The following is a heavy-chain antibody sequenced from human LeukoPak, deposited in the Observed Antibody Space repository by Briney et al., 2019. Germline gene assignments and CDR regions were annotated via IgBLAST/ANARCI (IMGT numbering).Heavy chain of an antibody. CDR3: ALVWFGDTEAFDI. V-gene: IGHV1-69*11. D-gene: IGHD3-10*01. CDR1: GGTFSSYA. CDR2: IIPILGTA. J-gene: IGHJ3*02. Sequence: SVKVSCKASGGTFSSYAISWVRQAPGQGLEWMGRIIPILGTANYAQKFQGRVTITTDESTSTAYMELSSLRSEDTAVYYCALVWFGDTEAFDIWGQGTMVTVSS.